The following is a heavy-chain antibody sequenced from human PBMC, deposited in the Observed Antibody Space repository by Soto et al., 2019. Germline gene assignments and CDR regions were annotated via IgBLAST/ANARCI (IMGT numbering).Heavy chain of an antibody. V-gene: IGHV5-51*01. D-gene: IGHD3-3*01. CDR3: ARGGVSTRTFDY. J-gene: IGHJ4*02. CDR2: IYPSDSDT. Sequence: GESLKISCRGSGYNFAGYWIAWVRQMPGKGLELMGIIYPSDSDTRYRPSFQGQVTISADKSISSAYLQWSSLRASDTAMYYCARGGVSTRTFDYWGQGTPVTVSS. CDR1: GYNFAGYW.